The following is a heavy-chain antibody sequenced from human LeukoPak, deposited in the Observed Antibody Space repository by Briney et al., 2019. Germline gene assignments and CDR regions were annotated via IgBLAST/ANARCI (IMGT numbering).Heavy chain of an antibody. J-gene: IGHJ4*02. Sequence: SETLSLTCVVYGGSFSGYYWSWIRQPPGKGLEWIGSIYHSGSTYYNPSLKSRVTISVDTSKNQFSLKLSSVTAADTAVYYCASYDFWSGYYLHWGQGTLVTVSS. CDR2: IYHSGST. D-gene: IGHD3-3*01. CDR1: GGSFSGYY. V-gene: IGHV4-34*01. CDR3: ASYDFWSGYYLH.